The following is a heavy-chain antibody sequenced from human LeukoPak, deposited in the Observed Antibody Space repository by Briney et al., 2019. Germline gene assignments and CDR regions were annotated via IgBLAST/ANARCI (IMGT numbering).Heavy chain of an antibody. CDR3: ARGAWTSSFDY. CDR2: VNPNSGNT. CDR1: GYTFTSYG. V-gene: IGHV1-8*02. J-gene: IGHJ4*02. Sequence: ASVKVSCKASGYTFTSYGISWVRQATGQGLEWMGWVNPNSGNTAYAQNFQGRVTMTSDTSINTAYMELSSLRSEDTAVYYCARGAWTSSFDYWGQGTLVTVSS. D-gene: IGHD6-6*01.